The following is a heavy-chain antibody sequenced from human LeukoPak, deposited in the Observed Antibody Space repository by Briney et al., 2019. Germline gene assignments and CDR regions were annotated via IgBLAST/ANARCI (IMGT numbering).Heavy chain of an antibody. D-gene: IGHD2-15*01. CDR3: ARRVVDAYGLHYFDY. CDR2: IYPGDSDT. V-gene: IGHV5-51*01. J-gene: IGHJ4*02. CDR1: GYSFTSYW. Sequence: GESLKISCKGSGYSFTSYWIGWVRQMPGKGLEWMGIIYPGDSDTRYSPSFRGQVTISADKSISTAYLQWSSLKASDTAMYYCARRVVDAYGLHYFDYWGQGTLVTVSS.